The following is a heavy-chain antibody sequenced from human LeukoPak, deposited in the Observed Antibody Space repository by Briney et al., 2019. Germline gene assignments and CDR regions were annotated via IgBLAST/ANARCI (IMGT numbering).Heavy chain of an antibody. V-gene: IGHV4-39*01. J-gene: IGHJ3*02. D-gene: IGHD3-9*01. CDR3: ARIDYYDTLTGNIDAFDI. CDR1: GGSISSSSYY. Sequence: SETLSLTCTVSGGSISSSSYYWGWIRQPPGKGLEWIGSIYYSGSTYYNPSLKSRVTISVDTSKNQFSLKLSSVTAADTAVYYCARIDYYDTLTGNIDAFDIWGQGTMVTVSS. CDR2: IYYSGST.